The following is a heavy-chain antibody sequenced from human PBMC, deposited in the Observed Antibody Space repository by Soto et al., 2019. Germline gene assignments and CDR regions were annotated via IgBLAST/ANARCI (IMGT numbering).Heavy chain of an antibody. D-gene: IGHD5-12*01. CDR2: ITDTGGNT. J-gene: IGHJ6*02. CDR3: AKDSDYVRGDMDV. CDR1: RFTFSTYA. V-gene: IGHV3-23*01. Sequence: GGSLRLSCAASRFTFSTYAMSWVRQAPGKALEWVSTITDTGGNTYYADSVKGRFTISRDNFKNTLHLQMNSLRAEDTAMYYCAKDSDYVRGDMDVWGQGTTVTVSS.